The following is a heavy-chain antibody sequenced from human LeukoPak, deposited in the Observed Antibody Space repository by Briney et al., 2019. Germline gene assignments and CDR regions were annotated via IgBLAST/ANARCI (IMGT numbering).Heavy chain of an antibody. J-gene: IGHJ4*02. CDR2: IWYDGSDK. D-gene: IGHD3-10*01. Sequence: GGSLRLSCAASGFTFSSYGMHWVRQAPGKGLEWVAVIWYDGSDKYYGDSVKGRFTISRDNSKNTLYLQTNSLRAEDAAVYYCARDITMVRGVIEGIDYWGQGTLVTVSP. CDR1: GFTFSSYG. V-gene: IGHV3-33*01. CDR3: ARDITMVRGVIEGIDY.